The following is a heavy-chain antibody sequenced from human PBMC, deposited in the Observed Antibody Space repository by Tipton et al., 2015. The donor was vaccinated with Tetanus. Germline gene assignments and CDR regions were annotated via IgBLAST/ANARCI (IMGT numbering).Heavy chain of an antibody. J-gene: IGHJ5*02. V-gene: IGHV4-61*08. CDR2: ISGSGKN. D-gene: IGHD3-22*01. Sequence: TLSLTCTVSGGSLRGGDHYWSWIRQPPGEGLEWLAYISGSGKNNSNYYLKSRITMTQDTSRKQFSLKLTSVTAADTAVYYCARGAYSYDSSGYYYLLDPWGQGTLVTVSS. CDR1: GGSLRGGDHY. CDR3: ARGAYSYDSSGYYYLLDP.